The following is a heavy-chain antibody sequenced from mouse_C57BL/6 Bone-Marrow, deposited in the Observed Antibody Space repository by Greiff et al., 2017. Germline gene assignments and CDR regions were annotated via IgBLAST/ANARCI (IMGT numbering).Heavy chain of an antibody. CDR3: ARSLLRYYFDY. CDR1: GYTFTSYG. J-gene: IGHJ2*01. CDR2: IYPRSGNT. V-gene: IGHV1-81*01. D-gene: IGHD1-2*01. Sequence: VQGVESGAELARPGASVKLSCKASGYTFTSYGISWVKQRTGQGLEWIGEIYPRSGNTYYNEKFKGKATLTADKSSSTAYMALRSLTSEDSAVYFCARSLLRYYFDYWGQGTTLTVSS.